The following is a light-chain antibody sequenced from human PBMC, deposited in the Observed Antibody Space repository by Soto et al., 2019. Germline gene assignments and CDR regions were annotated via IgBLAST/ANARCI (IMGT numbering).Light chain of an antibody. Sequence: DIQMTQSPSTLSASVGDRVTITCRASQSISSWLAWYQQKPGKAPKLLIYDASSLESGVPSRFSGSGSGTEFTLTISSLQPDDFATYYCQQYYDWPTFGQGTKVDIK. CDR2: DAS. V-gene: IGKV1-5*01. CDR3: QQYYDWPT. J-gene: IGKJ1*01. CDR1: QSISSW.